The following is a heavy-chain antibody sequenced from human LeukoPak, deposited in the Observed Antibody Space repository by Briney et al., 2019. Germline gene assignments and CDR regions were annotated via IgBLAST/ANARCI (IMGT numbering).Heavy chain of an antibody. V-gene: IGHV1-8*03. J-gene: IGHJ4*02. CDR3: ARDGYSYGYGHFDY. CDR1: GYTFTSYD. D-gene: IGHD5-18*01. Sequence: ASVKVSCKASGYTFTSYDINWVRQATGQGLEWMGWMSPNSGNTGYAQKFQGRVTITRNTSISTAYMDLSSLRSEDTAVYYCARDGYSYGYGHFDYWGQGTLVTVSS. CDR2: MSPNSGNT.